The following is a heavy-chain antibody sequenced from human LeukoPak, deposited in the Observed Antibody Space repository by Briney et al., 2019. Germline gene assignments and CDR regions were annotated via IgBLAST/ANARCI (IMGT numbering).Heavy chain of an antibody. J-gene: IGHJ4*02. CDR2: IYSGGNT. CDR1: GFTVSGNS. CDR3: ARRAGDYSHPYDY. Sequence: GGSLRLSCTVSGFTVSGNSMSWVRQAPGKGLEWVSFIYSGGNTHYSDSVKGRFTISRDNSKNTLYLQMNSLRAEDTAVYYCARRAGDYSHPYDYWGQGTLVTVSS. V-gene: IGHV3-53*01. D-gene: IGHD3-22*01.